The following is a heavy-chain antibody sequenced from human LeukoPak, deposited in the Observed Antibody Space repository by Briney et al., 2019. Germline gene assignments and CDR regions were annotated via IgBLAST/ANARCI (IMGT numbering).Heavy chain of an antibody. V-gene: IGHV1-2*02. CDR3: ARGPGTTGTLYY. D-gene: IGHD1-1*01. CDR1: GYTFTGYY. Sequence: GASVKVSCKASGYTFTGYYMHWVRQAPGQGLEWMGWINPNSGGTNYARKFQGRVTMTRDTSISTAYMELSRLRSDDTAVYYCARGPGTTGTLYYWGQGTLVTVSS. CDR2: INPNSGGT. J-gene: IGHJ4*02.